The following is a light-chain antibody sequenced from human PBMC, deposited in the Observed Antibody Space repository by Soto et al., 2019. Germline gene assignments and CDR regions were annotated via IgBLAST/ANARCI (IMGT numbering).Light chain of an antibody. Sequence: EVVMTQSPATLSVSPGERATLSCRASQTVSSYLLWYQQKPGQAPRLLIYDASNRASGTPARFSGSGSGTDFTLTISSLEPEDFAVYYCQQRSNWPLTFGQGTRLEI. CDR2: DAS. J-gene: IGKJ5*01. V-gene: IGKV3-11*01. CDR1: QTVSSY. CDR3: QQRSNWPLT.